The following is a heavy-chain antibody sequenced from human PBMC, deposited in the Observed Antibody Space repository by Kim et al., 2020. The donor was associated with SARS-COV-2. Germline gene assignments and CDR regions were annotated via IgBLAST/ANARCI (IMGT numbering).Heavy chain of an antibody. V-gene: IGHV3-30-3*01. CDR3: VRDRSGYTGSFDY. CDR1: GFTFSGYA. CDR2: ISFDGDNN. D-gene: IGHD6-19*01. J-gene: IGHJ4*02. Sequence: GGSLRLSCGASGFTFSGYAMHWVRQAPGKGLEWMALISFDGDNNYYADSVKGRFTISRDNSKNTLYLEMISLRAEDTAVYYCVRDRSGYTGSFDYWGQGTLGTVSS.